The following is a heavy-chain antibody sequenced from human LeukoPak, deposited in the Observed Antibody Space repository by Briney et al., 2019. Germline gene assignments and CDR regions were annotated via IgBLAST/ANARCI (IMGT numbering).Heavy chain of an antibody. V-gene: IGHV1-2*02. J-gene: IGHJ3*02. D-gene: IGHD1-26*01. CDR3: ARVRGGATYDAFDI. CDR1: GYTFTDYY. CDR2: INPNSGGT. Sequence: ASVKVSCKASGYTFTDYYMHWVRQAPGQGLEWMGWINPNSGGTNYAQKFQGRVTMTRDTSITTASMELSRLRSDDTAVYFCARVRGGATYDAFDIWGQGTMVTVSS.